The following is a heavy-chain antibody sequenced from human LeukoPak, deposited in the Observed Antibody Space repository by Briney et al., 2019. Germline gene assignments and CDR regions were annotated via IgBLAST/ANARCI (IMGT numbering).Heavy chain of an antibody. Sequence: PGGSLRLSCAASGFTFSSYWMNWVRQAPGKGLVWVSRIASDGSSTTYADSVKGRFSISRDNAKNTLYLQMNNLRAEDTAVYYCARGRYYGMDVWGQGTTVTVSS. CDR1: GFTFSSYW. CDR3: ARGRYYGMDV. CDR2: IASDGSST. V-gene: IGHV3-74*01. J-gene: IGHJ6*02.